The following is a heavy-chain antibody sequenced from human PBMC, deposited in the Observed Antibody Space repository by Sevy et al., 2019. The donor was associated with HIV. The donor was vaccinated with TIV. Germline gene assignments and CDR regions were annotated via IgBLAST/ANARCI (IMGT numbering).Heavy chain of an antibody. V-gene: IGHV4-59*08. CDR3: AGENARGRGYS. CDR1: GGSITSLY. J-gene: IGHJ4*02. CDR2: IYYNGHI. Sequence: SETLSLTCTVSGGSITSLYWNWIRQPPGKGLEWIASIYYNGHINYNPSLKSRVTLSLDTSKNQFSLRLSSVTAADTAMYYCAGENARGRGYSWGQGTLVTVSS. D-gene: IGHD3-3*02.